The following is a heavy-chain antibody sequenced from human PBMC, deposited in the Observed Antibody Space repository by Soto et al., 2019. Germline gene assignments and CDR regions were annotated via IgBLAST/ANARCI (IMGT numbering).Heavy chain of an antibody. J-gene: IGHJ6*03. V-gene: IGHV1-58*01. D-gene: IGHD3-10*01. CDR2: IVVGSGNT. Sequence: SVKVSCTTSGFGLSSSAVQWVRQARGQRLEWMGWIVVGSGNTNYAQKFQERVTITRDMSTSTAYMELSSLRSEDTAVYYCAANPEYYGSGSYYTGYYYYMDVWGKGTTVTVSS. CDR1: GFGLSSSA. CDR3: AANPEYYGSGSYYTGYYYYMDV.